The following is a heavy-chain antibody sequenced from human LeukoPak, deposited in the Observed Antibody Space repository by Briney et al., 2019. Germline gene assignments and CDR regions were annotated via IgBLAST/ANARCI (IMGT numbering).Heavy chain of an antibody. CDR2: ISGSGGST. Sequence: GGSLRPSCAAPGFTFSSYAMSWVRQAPGKGLEWVSAISGSGGSTYYADSVKGRFTISRDNSKNTLYLQMNSLRAEDTAVYYCAKDPLPPTIFGAVRPVNWFDPWGQGTLVTVSS. D-gene: IGHD3-3*01. CDR3: AKDPLPPTIFGAVRPVNWFDP. CDR1: GFTFSSYA. V-gene: IGHV3-23*01. J-gene: IGHJ5*02.